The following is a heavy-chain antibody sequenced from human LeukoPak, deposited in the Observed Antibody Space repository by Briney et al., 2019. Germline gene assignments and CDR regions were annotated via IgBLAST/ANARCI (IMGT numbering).Heavy chain of an antibody. J-gene: IGHJ6*03. CDR1: GGSFSGNY. V-gene: IGHV4-34*01. D-gene: IGHD6-13*01. CDR2: INHSGST. Sequence: PSETLSLTCAVYGGSFSGNYWSWIRQPPGKGLEWIGEINHSGSTNYNPSLKSRVTISLDTSKNQFSLKLSSVTAADTAVYYCARELSIAVAGPRYYYYYYMDVWGKGTTVTISS. CDR3: ARELSIAVAGPRYYYYYYMDV.